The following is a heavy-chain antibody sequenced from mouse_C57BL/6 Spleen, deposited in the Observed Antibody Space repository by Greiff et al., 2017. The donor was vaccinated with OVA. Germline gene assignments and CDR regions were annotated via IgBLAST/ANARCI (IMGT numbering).Heavy chain of an antibody. Sequence: EVQRVESGGGLVKPGGSLKLSCAASGFTFSSYAMSWVRQTPEKRLEWVATISDGGSYTYYPDNVKGRFTISRDNAKNNLYLQMSHLKSEDTAMYYGASQYYGSLDYWGQGTTLTVSS. D-gene: IGHD1-1*01. V-gene: IGHV5-4*01. CDR2: ISDGGSYT. J-gene: IGHJ2*01. CDR3: ASQYYGSLDY. CDR1: GFTFSSYA.